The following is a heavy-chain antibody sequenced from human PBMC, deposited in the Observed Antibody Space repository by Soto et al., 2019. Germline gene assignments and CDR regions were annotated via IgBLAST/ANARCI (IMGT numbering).Heavy chain of an antibody. CDR1: GFTFSSYA. CDR3: ARDGGAY. J-gene: IGHJ4*02. V-gene: IGHV3-30*04. D-gene: IGHD3-16*01. Sequence: QVQLVESGGGVVQPGRSLRLSCAASGFTFSSYAMHWVRRAPGKGLEWMAVMSKDGTNKYYADSVKGRFTISRDNSKNTLYLPMNSLRPEDTALYYCARDGGAYWGQGTLVIVSS. CDR2: MSKDGTNK.